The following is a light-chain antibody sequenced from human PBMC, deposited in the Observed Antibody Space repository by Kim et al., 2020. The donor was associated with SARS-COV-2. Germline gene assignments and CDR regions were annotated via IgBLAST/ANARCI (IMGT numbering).Light chain of an antibody. CDR2: DAS. V-gene: IGKV1-33*01. CDR1: QDISNY. CDR3: QQWDDLPPT. Sequence: DIQMTQSPSSLSASVGDRVTITCQASQDISNYLNWYQQRPGKAPTLLIFDASNLQTGVPSRFSGSGSGTDFTLTISSLQSEDIATYYCQQWDDLPPTFGGGAKVDIK. J-gene: IGKJ4*01.